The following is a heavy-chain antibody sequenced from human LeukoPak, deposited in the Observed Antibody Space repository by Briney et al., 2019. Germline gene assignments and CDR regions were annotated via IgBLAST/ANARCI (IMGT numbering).Heavy chain of an antibody. CDR3: AKDRGGWYGDYFDY. V-gene: IGHV3-23*01. D-gene: IGHD6-19*01. CDR1: GFTFSSYA. Sequence: GGSLRLSCAASGFTFSSYAMSWVRQAPGKGLEWVSAISGSGGSTYYADSVKGRFTISRDNSKNTLHLQMNSLRTEDTAVYYCAKDRGGWYGDYFDYWGQGTLVTVSS. J-gene: IGHJ4*02. CDR2: ISGSGGST.